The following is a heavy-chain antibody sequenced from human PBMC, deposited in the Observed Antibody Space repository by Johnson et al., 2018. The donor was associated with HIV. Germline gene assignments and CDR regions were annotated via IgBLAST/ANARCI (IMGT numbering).Heavy chain of an antibody. CDR1: GFTFSSYT. D-gene: IGHD3-9*01. CDR3: AREEGNYILTRGDAFDI. Sequence: QVQLVESGGGVVHPGRSLRLSCAASGFTFSSYTMHWVRQAPGKGLEWVAVISFDGANTYYADSVKGRFTISRDNAKNSLYLQMNSRSAEDTAVYYCAREEGNYILTRGDAFDIWGQGTMVTVSS. CDR2: ISFDGANT. V-gene: IGHV3-30*04. J-gene: IGHJ3*02.